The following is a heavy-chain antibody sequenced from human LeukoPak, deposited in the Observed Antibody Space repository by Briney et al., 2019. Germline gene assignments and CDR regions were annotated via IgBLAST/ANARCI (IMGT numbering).Heavy chain of an antibody. Sequence: PGGSLRLSCAASGFTFSSYAMRWVRQAPGKGLEWVSAISGSGGSTYYADSVKGRFTISRDNSKNTLYLQMNSLRAEDTAVYYCAKLIMVRGVIITSPVGYWGQGTLVTVSS. J-gene: IGHJ4*02. CDR3: AKLIMVRGVIITSPVGY. CDR2: ISGSGGST. V-gene: IGHV3-23*01. CDR1: GFTFSSYA. D-gene: IGHD3-10*01.